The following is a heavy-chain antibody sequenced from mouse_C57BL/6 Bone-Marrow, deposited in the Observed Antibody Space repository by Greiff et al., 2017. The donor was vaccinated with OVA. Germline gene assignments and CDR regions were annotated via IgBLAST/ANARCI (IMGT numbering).Heavy chain of an antibody. V-gene: IGHV14-2*01. CDR2: IDPEDGET. CDR1: GFNIKDYY. CDR3: ARDDYYVDF. D-gene: IGHD2-4*01. J-gene: IGHJ2*01. Sequence: EVKLMESGAELVKPGASVKLSCTASGFNIKDYYMHWVKQRPEQGLEWIGRIDPEDGETKYAPKFQDKATLTADTSSNTAYLQLSSLTSEDTAFYYSARDDYYVDFWGPGTTLTVSS.